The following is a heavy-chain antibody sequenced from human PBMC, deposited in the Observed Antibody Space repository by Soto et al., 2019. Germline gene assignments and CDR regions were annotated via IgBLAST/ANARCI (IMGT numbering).Heavy chain of an antibody. V-gene: IGHV1-18*01. Sequence: ASVKVSFKASGYTFTSYGISWVRQAPGQGLEWMGWISAYNGNTNYAQKLQGRVTMTTDTSTSTAYMELRSLRSDDTAVYYCASYSSSPVQIWYYYGMDVWGQGTTVTVSS. CDR3: ASYSSSPVQIWYYYGMDV. CDR2: ISAYNGNT. CDR1: GYTFTSYG. D-gene: IGHD6-6*01. J-gene: IGHJ6*02.